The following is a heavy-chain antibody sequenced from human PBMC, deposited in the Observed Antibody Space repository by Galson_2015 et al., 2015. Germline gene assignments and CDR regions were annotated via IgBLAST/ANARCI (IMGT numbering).Heavy chain of an antibody. Sequence: TLSLTCTVSGGSISSGSYYWSWIRQPAGKGLEWIGRIYTSGSTNYNPSLKSRVTISVDTSKNQFSLKLSSVTAADTAVYYCARAGVRYCSSTSCYSGLDVRGQGTTVTVSS. J-gene: IGHJ6*02. CDR2: IYTSGST. CDR3: ARAGVRYCSSTSCYSGLDV. CDR1: GGSISSGSYY. D-gene: IGHD2-2*01. V-gene: IGHV4-61*02.